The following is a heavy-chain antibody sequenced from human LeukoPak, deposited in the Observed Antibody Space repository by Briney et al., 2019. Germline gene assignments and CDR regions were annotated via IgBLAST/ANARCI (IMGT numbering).Heavy chain of an antibody. CDR3: ARAIRATYDISTGYLPLYY. V-gene: IGHV1-46*01. D-gene: IGHD3-9*01. CDR1: GYTFTSYY. CDR2: INPSGGST. J-gene: IGHJ4*02. Sequence: GASVKVSCKASGYTFTSYYMHWVRQAPGQGLEWMGIINPSGGSTSYAQKFQGRVTMTRDTSTSTVYMELSSLRSEDTAVYYCARAIRATYDISTGYLPLYYWGQGTLVTVSS.